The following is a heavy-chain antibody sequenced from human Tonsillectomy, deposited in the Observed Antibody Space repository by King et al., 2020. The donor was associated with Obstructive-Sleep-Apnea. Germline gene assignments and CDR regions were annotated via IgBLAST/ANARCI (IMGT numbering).Heavy chain of an antibody. CDR1: GGSISSYY. CDR3: ARIPSSSAPRLGYYGMDV. Sequence: VQLQESGPGLVKPSETLSLTCTVSGGSISSYYWSWIRQPPGKGLEWIGYIYYSGSTNYNPSLKSRVTISVDTSKNQFSLKLSSVTAADTAVYYCARIPSSSAPRLGYYGMDVWGQGTTVTVSS. D-gene: IGHD6-13*01. CDR2: IYYSGST. V-gene: IGHV4-59*01. J-gene: IGHJ6*02.